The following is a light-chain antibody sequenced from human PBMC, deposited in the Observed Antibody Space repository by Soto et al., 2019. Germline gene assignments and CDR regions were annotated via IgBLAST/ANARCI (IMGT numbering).Light chain of an antibody. CDR1: QGISSY. CDR2: AAS. Sequence: AIRMTQSPSSLSASTGDRVTITCRASQGISSYLAWYQQKPGKAPKLLIYAASTLQSGVPSRFSGSGSGTDFTLTIRCLQSEDFATYYCQQYYSYPPFGQGTRLEIK. CDR3: QQYYSYPP. V-gene: IGKV1-8*01. J-gene: IGKJ5*01.